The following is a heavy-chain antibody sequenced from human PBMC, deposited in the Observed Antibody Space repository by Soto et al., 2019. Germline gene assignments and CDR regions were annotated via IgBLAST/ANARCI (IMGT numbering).Heavy chain of an antibody. CDR1: GFTFSSYA. Sequence: EVQLLESGGGLVQPGGSLRLSCAASGFTFSSYAMSWVRQAPGKALEWVSAISGSGGSTYYADSVKGRFTISRDNSKNTLYLQMNSLRAEDTAVYYCAKRSSSPVRFLEWFYFDYWGQGTLVTVSA. V-gene: IGHV3-23*01. D-gene: IGHD3-3*01. J-gene: IGHJ4*02. CDR2: ISGSGGST. CDR3: AKRSSSPVRFLEWFYFDY.